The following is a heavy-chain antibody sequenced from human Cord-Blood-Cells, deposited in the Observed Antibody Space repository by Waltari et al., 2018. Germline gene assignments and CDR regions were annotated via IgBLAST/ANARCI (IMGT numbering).Heavy chain of an antibody. J-gene: IGHJ4*02. CDR2: IKKDGSEK. V-gene: IGHV3-7*01. CDR1: GFTFGSYW. Sequence: EVQLVESGGGLVQPGGSLRLSCAASGFTFGSYWMSWVRQAPGKGWEWVANIKKDGSEKHEGGSGMGRFTISRDNAKNSLYLQMNSLRAEDTAVYYCARGPIDYWGQGTLVTVSS. CDR3: ARGPIDY.